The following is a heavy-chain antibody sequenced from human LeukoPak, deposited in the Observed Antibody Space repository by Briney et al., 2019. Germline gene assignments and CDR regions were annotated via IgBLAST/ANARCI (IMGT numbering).Heavy chain of an antibody. CDR2: ISGSGGST. J-gene: IGHJ4*02. V-gene: IGHV3-23*01. CDR3: AKDRSARVGWYFDY. Sequence: GGSLRLSCAASGLTFSSYAMSWVRQAPGKGLEGVSAISGSGGSTYCADSVKGRFHISRDHSKNTLYLQMNSLRAEDTAVYYCAKDRSARVGWYFDYWGQGTLVTVSS. D-gene: IGHD1-26*01. CDR1: GLTFSSYA.